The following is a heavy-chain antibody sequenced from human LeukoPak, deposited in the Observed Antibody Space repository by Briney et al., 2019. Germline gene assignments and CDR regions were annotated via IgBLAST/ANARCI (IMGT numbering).Heavy chain of an antibody. J-gene: IGHJ4*02. Sequence: ASVKVSCKASGYTFTGYYMHWVRQAPGQGLEWMGWINPNSGGTNYAQKFQGRVTMTRDTSISTAYMELSRLRSDDTAVYYCAKDLNIYGDYPDYRGQGTLVTVSS. CDR1: GYTFTGYY. V-gene: IGHV1-2*02. CDR3: AKDLNIYGDYPDY. CDR2: INPNSGGT. D-gene: IGHD4-17*01.